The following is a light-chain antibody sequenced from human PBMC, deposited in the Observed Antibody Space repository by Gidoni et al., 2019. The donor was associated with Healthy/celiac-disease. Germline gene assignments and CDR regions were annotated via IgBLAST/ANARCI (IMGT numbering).Light chain of an antibody. Sequence: DIQMTQSPSSLSESVGDRVTITCRASQSISSYLNWYQQKPGKAPKLLIYAASSLQSWVPSRFSGSGSGTDFTLTISSLQPEDFATYYCQQSYSTPQTFGQGTKLEIK. CDR2: AAS. CDR3: QQSYSTPQT. J-gene: IGKJ2*01. CDR1: QSISSY. V-gene: IGKV1-39*01.